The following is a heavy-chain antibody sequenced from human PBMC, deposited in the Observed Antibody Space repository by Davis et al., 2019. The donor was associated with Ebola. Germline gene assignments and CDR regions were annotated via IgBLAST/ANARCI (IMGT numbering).Heavy chain of an antibody. CDR1: GFTFSTYA. Sequence: PGGSLRLSCAGSGFTFSTYAMTWVRQAPGKGLEWVSRISGSGGDPHYADSVKGRFTISRDNSTNTLYLQMNSLRAEDTAVFYCAKRATVKVAGANYYNAMDVWGKGTTVTVSS. CDR2: ISGSGGDP. CDR3: AKRATVKVAGANYYNAMDV. V-gene: IGHV3-23*01. J-gene: IGHJ6*04. D-gene: IGHD6-19*01.